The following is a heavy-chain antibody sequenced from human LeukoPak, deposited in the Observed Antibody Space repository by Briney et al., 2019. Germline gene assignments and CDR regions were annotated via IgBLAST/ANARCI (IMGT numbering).Heavy chain of an antibody. CDR1: GFTFSSYW. V-gene: IGHV3-74*01. CDR3: ARVQKNYDFWSGYASGYYYYMDF. CDR2: INSDGSST. Sequence: GSLRLSCAASGFTFSSYWMHWVRQAPGKGLVWVSRINSDGSSTSYADSVKGRFTISRDNAKNTLYLQMNSLRAEDTAVYYCARVQKNYDFWSGYASGYYYYMDFWGKGTTVTVPS. D-gene: IGHD3-3*01. J-gene: IGHJ6*03.